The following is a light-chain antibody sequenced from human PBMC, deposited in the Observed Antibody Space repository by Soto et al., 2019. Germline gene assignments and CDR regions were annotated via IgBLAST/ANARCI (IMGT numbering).Light chain of an antibody. CDR3: QQYNNWPPYT. J-gene: IGKJ2*01. Sequence: EIVMTQSPATLSVSPGERATLSCRASQSVSSNLAWYQQKPGQAPRLLIYGASTRATGIPARFSGSGSGTEFTLTIRSLQSEDVAVYYCQQYNNWPPYTVGQGTKLEIK. CDR2: GAS. CDR1: QSVSSN. V-gene: IGKV3-15*01.